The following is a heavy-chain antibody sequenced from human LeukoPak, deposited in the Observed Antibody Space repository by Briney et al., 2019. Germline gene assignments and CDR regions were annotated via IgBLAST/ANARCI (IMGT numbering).Heavy chain of an antibody. CDR3: AKQPRSSSVYNWFDP. J-gene: IGHJ5*02. D-gene: IGHD6-13*01. CDR1: GFTFSSYA. V-gene: IGHV3-23*01. CDR2: ISGSGGST. Sequence: GGSLRLSCAASGFTFSSYAMSWVRQAPGKGLEWVSAISGSGGSTYYADSVKGRFTISRDNSKNTLYLQINSLRAEDTAVYYCAKQPRSSSVYNWFDPWGQGTLVTVSS.